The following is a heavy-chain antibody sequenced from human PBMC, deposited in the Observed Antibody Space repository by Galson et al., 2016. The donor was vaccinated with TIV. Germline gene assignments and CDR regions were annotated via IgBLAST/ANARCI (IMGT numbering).Heavy chain of an antibody. CDR2: IDWNGENI. CDR3: TRGGRQRWTSFAFDL. J-gene: IGHJ3*01. Sequence: SLRLSCASSGFSFQNYAIHWVRQPPGEGLEWVSGIDWNGENIGYADSVKGRFTISRDNAKNSLYLLMNSLRHDDTALYFCTRGGRQRWTSFAFDLWGQGTMVTGSS. D-gene: IGHD3-16*01. V-gene: IGHV3-9*01. CDR1: GFSFQNYA.